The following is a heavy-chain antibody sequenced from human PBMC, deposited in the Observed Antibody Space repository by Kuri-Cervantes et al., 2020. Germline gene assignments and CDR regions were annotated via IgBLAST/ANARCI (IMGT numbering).Heavy chain of an antibody. V-gene: IGHV3-30-3*01. CDR3: ARGGYSSGWYGY. D-gene: IGHD6-19*01. CDR1: GFTFSSYW. CDR2: ISYDGSNK. Sequence: GGSLRLSCAASGFTFSSYWMSWVRQAPGKGLEWVAVISYDGSNKYYADSVKGRFTISRDNSKNTLYLQMNSLRAEDTAVHYCARGGYSSGWYGYWGQGTLVTVSS. J-gene: IGHJ4*02.